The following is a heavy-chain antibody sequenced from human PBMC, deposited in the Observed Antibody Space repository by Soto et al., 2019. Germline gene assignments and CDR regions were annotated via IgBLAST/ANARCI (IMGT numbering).Heavy chain of an antibody. CDR2: RYSDGRS. D-gene: IGHD3-3*01. CDR1: GFTVSISY. CDR3: AKEVWSGSMDV. J-gene: IGHJ6*02. Sequence: GGSLRLSCAGSGFTVSISYMTWVRQVPGKGLEWVSIRYSDGRSYHAESVKGRFTISTDDSENTLYLQMSSLRAEDTAVYYCAKEVWSGSMDVWGQGTTVTVSS. V-gene: IGHV3-66*01.